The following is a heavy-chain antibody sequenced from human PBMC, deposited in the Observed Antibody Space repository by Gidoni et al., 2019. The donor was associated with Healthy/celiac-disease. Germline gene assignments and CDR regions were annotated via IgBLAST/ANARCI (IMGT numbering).Heavy chain of an antibody. CDR2: SIPIFGTA. Sequence: VQLVQSGAEVKKPGSSVKVSCKASGGTFSSYAISWVRQAPGQGLEWMGGSIPIFGTANYAQKFQGRVTITADESTSTAYMELSSLRSEDTAVYYCARDPYYYGSGSYYNPNWFDPWGQGTLVTVSS. CDR1: GGTFSSYA. J-gene: IGHJ5*02. V-gene: IGHV1-69*01. CDR3: ARDPYYYGSGSYYNPNWFDP. D-gene: IGHD3-10*01.